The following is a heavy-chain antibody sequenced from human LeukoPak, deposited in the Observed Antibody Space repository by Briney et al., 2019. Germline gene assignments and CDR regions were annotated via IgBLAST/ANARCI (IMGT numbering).Heavy chain of an antibody. J-gene: IGHJ4*02. CDR3: ARVGSSSWYTGYFDY. V-gene: IGHV1-3*01. CDR2: INAGNGNT. Sequence: ASVKVSCKASGYTFTSYAMHWVRQAPGQRLEWMGWINAGNGNTKYSQKFQGRVTITRDTSASTAYMELSSLRSEDTAVYYCARVGSSSWYTGYFDYWGQGTLVTVSS. D-gene: IGHD6-13*01. CDR1: GYTFTSYA.